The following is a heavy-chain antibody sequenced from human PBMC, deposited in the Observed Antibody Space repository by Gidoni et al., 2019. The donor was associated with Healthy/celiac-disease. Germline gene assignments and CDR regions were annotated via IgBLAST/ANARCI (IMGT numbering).Heavy chain of an antibody. CDR3: ARSGSLIVVVVAATGDAFDI. D-gene: IGHD2-15*01. Sequence: QLQLQESGPGLVKPSETLSLTCTVSGGSISSSSYYWGWIRQTQGKGLEWIGSIYYSGSTYYNPSLKSRVTISVDTSKNQFSLKLSSVTAADTAVYYCARSGSLIVVVVAATGDAFDIWGQGTMVTVSS. CDR2: IYYSGST. J-gene: IGHJ3*02. CDR1: GGSISSSSYY. V-gene: IGHV4-39*01.